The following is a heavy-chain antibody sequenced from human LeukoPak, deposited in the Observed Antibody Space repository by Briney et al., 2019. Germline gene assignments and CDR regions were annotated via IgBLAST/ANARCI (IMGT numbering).Heavy chain of an antibody. V-gene: IGHV1-2*02. D-gene: IGHD6-6*01. Sequence: ASVKVSCKASGYTFTGYYMHWVRQAPGQGLEWMGWINPNSGGTNYAQKFQGRVTMTRDTPISTAYMELSRLRSDDTAVYYCARDRRYSSSSGAFDIWGQGTMVTVSS. CDR3: ARDRRYSSSSGAFDI. CDR1: GYTFTGYY. CDR2: INPNSGGT. J-gene: IGHJ3*02.